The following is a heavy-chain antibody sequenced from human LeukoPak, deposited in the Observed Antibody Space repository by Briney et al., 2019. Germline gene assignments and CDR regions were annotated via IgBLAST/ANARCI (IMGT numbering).Heavy chain of an antibody. CDR1: GYTFTGYY. D-gene: IGHD3-9*01. CDR2: IIPIFGTA. CDR3: ARSGYDILTGYYNFDY. V-gene: IGHV1-69*06. Sequence: SVKVSCKASGYTFTGYYIHWVRRAPGQGLEWMGGIIPIFGTANYAQKFQGRVTITADKSTSTAYMELSSLRSEDTAVYYCARSGYDILTGYYNFDYWGQGTLVTVSS. J-gene: IGHJ4*02.